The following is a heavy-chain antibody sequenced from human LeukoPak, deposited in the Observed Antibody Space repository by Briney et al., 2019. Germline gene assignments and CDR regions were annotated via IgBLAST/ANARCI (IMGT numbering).Heavy chain of an antibody. CDR3: AASSSWYKDY. V-gene: IGHV4-39*07. Sequence: PSETLSLTCTVSGGSTSSSSYYWGWIRQPPGKGLGWIGSIYYSGSTYYNPSLKSRVTISLDTSKNQFSLKLSSVTAADTAVYYCAASSSWYKDYWGQGTLVTVSS. D-gene: IGHD6-13*01. J-gene: IGHJ4*02. CDR1: GGSTSSSSYY. CDR2: IYYSGST.